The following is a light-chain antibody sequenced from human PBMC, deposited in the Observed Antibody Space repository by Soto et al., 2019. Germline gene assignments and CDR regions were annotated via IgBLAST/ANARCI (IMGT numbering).Light chain of an antibody. V-gene: IGKV3-20*01. J-gene: IGKJ5*01. CDR1: QGVGNKY. Sequence: PGTLSLSPGERATLSCRASQGVGNKYLAWYQQRPGQAPSLLIYAASSRATGVPDRFSGSGSGTDFTLTISRLEPEDFAVYYCQQYTNAHGITFGQGTRLEIK. CDR3: QQYTNAHGIT. CDR2: AAS.